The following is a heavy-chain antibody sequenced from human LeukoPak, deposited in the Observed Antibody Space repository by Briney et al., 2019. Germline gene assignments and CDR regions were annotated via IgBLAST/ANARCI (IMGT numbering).Heavy chain of an antibody. D-gene: IGHD3-16*01. CDR3: ATYTHWVAGDV. CDR1: GSTFSDSW. V-gene: IGHV3-7*01. J-gene: IGHJ6*02. CDR2: MNQDGSAK. Sequence: GGSLRLSCAASGSTFSDSWMSWVRQAPGKGLEWVANMNQDGSAKGFVDSVKGRFTISRDNARNSLYLQMSSLRPEDTAVYYCATYTHWVAGDVWGQGTTVTVSS.